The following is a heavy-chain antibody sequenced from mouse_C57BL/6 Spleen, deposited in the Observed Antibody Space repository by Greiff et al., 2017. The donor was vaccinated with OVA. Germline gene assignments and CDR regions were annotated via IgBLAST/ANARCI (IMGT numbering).Heavy chain of an antibody. V-gene: IGHV5-17*01. J-gene: IGHJ3*01. CDR1: GFTFSDYG. CDR3: AREGGGARGFAY. CDR2: ISSGSSTI. D-gene: IGHD1-1*02. Sequence: EVKLMESGGGLVKPGGSLKLSCAASGFTFSDYGMHWVRQAPEKGLEWVAYISSGSSTIYYADTVKGRFTISRDNAKNTLFLQMTSLRSEDTAMYYCAREGGGARGFAYWGQGTLVTVSA.